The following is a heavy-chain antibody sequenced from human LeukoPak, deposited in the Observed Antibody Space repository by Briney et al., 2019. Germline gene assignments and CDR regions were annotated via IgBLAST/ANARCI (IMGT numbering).Heavy chain of an antibody. J-gene: IGHJ4*02. V-gene: IGHV1-46*01. D-gene: IGHD2-2*01. CDR1: GGTFSSYA. CDR2: ISPSGGST. CDR3: ARGGSMVY. Sequence: ASVKVSCKASGGTFSSYAISWVRQAPGQGLEWMGIISPSGGSTSYAQKFQGRVTMTRDTSTSTVYMELSSLRSEDTAVYYCARGGSMVYWGQGTLVTVSS.